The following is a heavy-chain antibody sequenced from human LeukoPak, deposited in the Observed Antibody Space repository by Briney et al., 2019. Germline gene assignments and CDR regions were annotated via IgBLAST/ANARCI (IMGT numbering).Heavy chain of an antibody. CDR1: GGSFSGYY. D-gene: IGHD3-10*01. CDR3: ARGRAGAINYFDY. Sequence: SETLSLTCAVYGGSFSGYYWSWIRQPPGKGLEWIGEINHSGRTNYNPSLKSRVTISVDTSKNQFSLKLSSVTAADTAVYYCARGRAGAINYFDYWGQGTLVTVSS. V-gene: IGHV4-34*01. CDR2: INHSGRT. J-gene: IGHJ4*02.